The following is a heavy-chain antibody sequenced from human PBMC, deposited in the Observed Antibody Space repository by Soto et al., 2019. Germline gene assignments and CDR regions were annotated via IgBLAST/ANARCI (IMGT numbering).Heavy chain of an antibody. J-gene: IGHJ4*02. Sequence: GGSLRLSCAASGFTVSSNYMSWVRQAPGKGLEWVSVIYSGGSTYYADSVKGRFTISRDNSKNTLYLQMNSLRAEDTAVYYCARESIAAALATDYWGQGTLVTVSS. V-gene: IGHV3-66*01. D-gene: IGHD6-13*01. CDR3: ARESIAAALATDY. CDR1: GFTVSSNY. CDR2: IYSGGST.